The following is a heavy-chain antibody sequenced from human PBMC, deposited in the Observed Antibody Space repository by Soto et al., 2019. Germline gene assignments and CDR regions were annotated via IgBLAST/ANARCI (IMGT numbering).Heavy chain of an antibody. V-gene: IGHV1-3*01. J-gene: IGHJ4*02. D-gene: IGHD6-6*01. Sequence: ASVKVSCKASGYTFTSYAMHWVRQAPGQRLEWMGWINAGNGNTKYSQKFQGRVTITRDTSASTAYMELSSLRSEDTAVYYCARDTEGIAPRPKFDYWGQGTLVTVSS. CDR2: INAGNGNT. CDR1: GYTFTSYA. CDR3: ARDTEGIAPRPKFDY.